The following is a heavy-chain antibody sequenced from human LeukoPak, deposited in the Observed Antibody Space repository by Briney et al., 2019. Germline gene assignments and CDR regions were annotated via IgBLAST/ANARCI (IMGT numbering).Heavy chain of an antibody. CDR3: ARQAGGTSGPFDY. J-gene: IGHJ4*02. CDR2: IYYTGST. V-gene: IGHV4-59*08. D-gene: IGHD4-23*01. Sequence: SETLSLTCTVSGGSISGGSISSHHWNWMQQPPGKGLEWIGDIYYTGSTNYNPSLRRRVTISLDTSKNQFSLKLSSVTAADTAVYYCARQAGGTSGPFDYWGQGTLVTVSS. CDR1: GGSISGGSISSHH.